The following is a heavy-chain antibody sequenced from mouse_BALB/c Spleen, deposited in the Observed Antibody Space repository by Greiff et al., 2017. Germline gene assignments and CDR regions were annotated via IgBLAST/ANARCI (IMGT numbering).Heavy chain of an antibody. Sequence: QVQLVESGPGLVAPSQSLSITCTVSGFSLTSYGVHWVRQPPGKGLEWLGVIWAGGSTNYNSALMSRLSISKDNSKSQVFLKMNSLQTDDTAMYYCARDVYYYGSSYAFDYWGEGTTLTVSS. CDR2: IWAGGST. D-gene: IGHD1-1*01. J-gene: IGHJ2*01. CDR1: GFSLTSYG. CDR3: ARDVYYYGSSYAFDY. V-gene: IGHV2-9*02.